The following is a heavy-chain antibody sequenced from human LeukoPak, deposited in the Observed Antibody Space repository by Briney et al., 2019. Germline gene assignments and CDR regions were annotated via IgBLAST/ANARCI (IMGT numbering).Heavy chain of an antibody. V-gene: IGHV3-11*04. D-gene: IGHD2-2*01. CDR1: GFTFSDYY. J-gene: IGHJ4*02. CDR3: ARVGCSSTSCYEFDY. CDR2: ISSSGSTI. Sequence: PGGSLRLSCAASGFTFSDYYMSWIRQAPGKGLEGVSYISSSGSTIYYADSVKGRFTISRDNAKNSLYLQMNSLRAEDTAVYYCARVGCSSTSCYEFDYWGQGTLVTVSS.